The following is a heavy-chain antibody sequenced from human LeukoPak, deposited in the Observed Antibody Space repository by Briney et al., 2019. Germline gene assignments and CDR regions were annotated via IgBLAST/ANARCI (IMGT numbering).Heavy chain of an antibody. CDR2: INPNSGGT. CDR3: ARERSPRGGGEVDI. V-gene: IGHV1-2*02. D-gene: IGHD3-10*01. J-gene: IGHJ3*02. Sequence: ASVKVSCKASGYTFTGYYMHWVRQAPGQGLEWMGWINPNSGGTNYAQKFQGRVTITRNTSISTAYMELSSLRSEDTAVYYCARERSPRGGGEVDIWGQGTMVTVSS. CDR1: GYTFTGYY.